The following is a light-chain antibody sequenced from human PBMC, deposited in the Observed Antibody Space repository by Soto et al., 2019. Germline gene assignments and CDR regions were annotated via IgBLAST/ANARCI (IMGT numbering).Light chain of an antibody. CDR2: DVS. V-gene: IGKV1-5*01. Sequence: DIQMTQSPSTLSASVGDRVTITCRASRSVSSWLAWYQQKPGKAPKLLIYDVSSLESGVPSRFSGSGSGTEFTLTVTSLQPDDFATYYCQQYYTSPYAFGQGTKLEIK. CDR3: QQYYTSPYA. CDR1: RSVSSW. J-gene: IGKJ2*01.